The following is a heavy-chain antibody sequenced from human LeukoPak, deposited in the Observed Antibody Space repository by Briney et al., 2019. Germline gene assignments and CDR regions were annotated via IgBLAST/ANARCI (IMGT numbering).Heavy chain of an antibody. V-gene: IGHV3-20*01. CDR1: GFTFDDYG. CDR3: ARDPGEFRYTSYYMDV. J-gene: IGHJ6*03. D-gene: IGHD7-27*01. CDR2: INRNGGNT. Sequence: GGSLRLSCAASGFTFDDYGMSWVRQVPGKGLEWVSGINRNGGNTGYADSVKGRFTISRDNAKNSLYLQMNSLRPEDTALYHCARDPGEFRYTSYYMDVWGKGTTVTVSS.